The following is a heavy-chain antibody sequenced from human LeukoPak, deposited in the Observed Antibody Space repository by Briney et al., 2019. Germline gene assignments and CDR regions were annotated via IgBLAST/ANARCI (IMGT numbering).Heavy chain of an antibody. V-gene: IGHV3-23*01. CDR2: VSGTGTT. Sequence: GGSLRLSCAASGFTFSTYGMSWVRHAPGEGMEWVSAVSGTGTTYYADSVRGRFIISRDNSKDTPYLQMNSLRAEDTGAHYCAKMQGYFDYWGQGTLVTVSS. J-gene: IGHJ4*02. CDR1: GFTFSTYG. CDR3: AKMQGYFDY.